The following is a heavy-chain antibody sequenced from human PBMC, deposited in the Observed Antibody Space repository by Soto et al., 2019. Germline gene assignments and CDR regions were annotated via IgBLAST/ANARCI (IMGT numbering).Heavy chain of an antibody. CDR2: INHSGST. Sequence: LSLTCAVYGGSFSGYYWSWIRQPPGKGLEWIGEINHSGSTNYNPSLKSRVTISVDTSKNQFSLKLSSVTAADTAVYYCARAGARAFDYWGQGTLVTVSS. J-gene: IGHJ4*02. V-gene: IGHV4-34*01. D-gene: IGHD1-26*01. CDR1: GGSFSGYY. CDR3: ARAGARAFDY.